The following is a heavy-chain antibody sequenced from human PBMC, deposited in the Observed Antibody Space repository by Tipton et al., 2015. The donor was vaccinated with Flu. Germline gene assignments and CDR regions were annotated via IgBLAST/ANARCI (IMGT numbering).Heavy chain of an antibody. CDR3: ARRDYSNHVSEPKNWFDP. V-gene: IGHV4-38-2*01. D-gene: IGHD4-11*01. CDR1: GDSIGSPYY. J-gene: IGHJ5*02. CDR2: MHKTGTT. Sequence: TLSLTCSVSGDSIGSPYYWAWIRQPPGKGLEWIGNMHKTGTTYYNPSLTSRVTISVDTSKNQFSLRLVSMTATDTAVYYCARRDYSNHVSEPKNWFDPWGQGILVTVSS.